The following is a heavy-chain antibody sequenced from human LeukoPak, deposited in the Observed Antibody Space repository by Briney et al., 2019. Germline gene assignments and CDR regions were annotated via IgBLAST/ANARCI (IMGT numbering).Heavy chain of an antibody. V-gene: IGHV4-59*01. J-gene: IGHJ3*02. CDR2: IYYSGST. D-gene: IGHD4-17*01. Sequence: PSETLSLTCTVSGGSINNYYWSWIRQSPRKGLDWIGYIYYSGSTNYNPSLKSRVTISVDTSKNHFSLKLSSVTAADTAVYYCARVVTTVDAFDIWGQGTMVTVSS. CDR3: ARVVTTVDAFDI. CDR1: GGSINNYY.